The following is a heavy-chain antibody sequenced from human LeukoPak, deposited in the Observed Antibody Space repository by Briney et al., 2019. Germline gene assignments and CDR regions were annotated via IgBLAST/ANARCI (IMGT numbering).Heavy chain of an antibody. CDR1: GFTFSFYT. V-gene: IGHV3-21*01. D-gene: IGHD3-10*01. CDR2: ITEDSSYI. J-gene: IGHJ4*02. CDR3: ARAFVAYYGSGSYYSFDY. Sequence: PGGSLRLSCAASGFTFSFYTMNWVRQAPGKGLEWVSSITEDSSYIYYADSVKGRFTISRDNAKNSLSLQMNSLRAEDTAVYYCARAFVAYYGSGSYYSFDYWGQGTLVTVSS.